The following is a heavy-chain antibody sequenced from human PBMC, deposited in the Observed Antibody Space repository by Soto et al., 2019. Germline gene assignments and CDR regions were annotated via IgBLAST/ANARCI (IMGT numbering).Heavy chain of an antibody. CDR1: GDSITDHH. CDR3: ATGQQPTQIFDN. Sequence: QLQESGPRLVKPSETLSLTCTVSGDSITDHHWSWIRQPPGKRLEWIGYVYFTGYTQYNPSLKSRVTMSVDTSKNQFSLKLNSVTTADTAVYFCATGQQPTQIFDNWGQGTLVTVSS. CDR2: VYFTGYT. D-gene: IGHD6-13*01. V-gene: IGHV4-59*11. J-gene: IGHJ4*02.